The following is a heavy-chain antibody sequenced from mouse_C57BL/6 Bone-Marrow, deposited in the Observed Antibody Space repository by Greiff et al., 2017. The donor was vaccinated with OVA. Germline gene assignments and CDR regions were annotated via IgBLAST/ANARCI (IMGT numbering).Heavy chain of an antibody. Sequence: EVKLVESGGGLVKPGGSLKLSCAASGFTFSDYGMHWVRQAPEKGLEWVAYISSGSSTIYYADTVKGRFTITRDNAKNTLFLQMNSLRSEDTAMYYCTYPYYCDSSYYAMDYWGQGTSVTVSS. D-gene: IGHD1-1*01. CDR1: GFTFSDYG. J-gene: IGHJ4*01. CDR2: ISSGSSTI. V-gene: IGHV5-17*01. CDR3: TYPYYCDSSYYAMDY.